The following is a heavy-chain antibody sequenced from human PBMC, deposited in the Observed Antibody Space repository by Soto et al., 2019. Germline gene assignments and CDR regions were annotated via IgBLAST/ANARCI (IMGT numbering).Heavy chain of an antibody. CDR3: AKDMTPYYGDYAFDI. CDR1: GFTFDDYA. D-gene: IGHD4-17*01. CDR2: ISWNSGSI. Sequence: EVQLVESGGGLVQPGRSLRLSCAASGFTFDDYAMHWVRQAPGKGLEWVSGISWNSGSIGYADSVKGRFTISRDNAKNSLYLQMKSLRAEDTALYYCAKDMTPYYGDYAFDIWGQGTMVTVSS. J-gene: IGHJ3*02. V-gene: IGHV3-9*01.